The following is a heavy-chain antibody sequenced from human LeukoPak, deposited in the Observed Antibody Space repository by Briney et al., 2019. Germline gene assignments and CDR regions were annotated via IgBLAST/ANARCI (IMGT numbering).Heavy chain of an antibody. CDR2: INHSGST. D-gene: IGHD3-10*01. J-gene: IGHJ4*02. CDR1: GGSISSYY. Sequence: SETLSLTCTVSGGSISSYYWSWIRQPPGKGLEWIGEINHSGSTNYNPSLKSRVTISVDTSKNQFSLKLSSVTAADTAVYYCARRFRHYYGSGSYPFDYWGQGTLVTVSS. V-gene: IGHV4-34*01. CDR3: ARRFRHYYGSGSYPFDY.